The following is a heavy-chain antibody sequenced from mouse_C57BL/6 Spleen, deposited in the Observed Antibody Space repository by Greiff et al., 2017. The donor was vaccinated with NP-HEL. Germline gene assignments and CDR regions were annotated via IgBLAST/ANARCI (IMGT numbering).Heavy chain of an antibody. V-gene: IGHV5-17*01. CDR3: ARSYSNYVWYFDV. CDR1: GFTFSDYG. Sequence: EVHLVESGGGLVKPGGSLKLSCAASGFTFSDYGMHWVRQAPEKGLEWVAYISSGSSTIYYADTVKGRFTISRDNAKNTLFLQMTSLRSEDTAMYYCARSYSNYVWYFDVWGTGTTVTVSS. CDR2: ISSGSSTI. J-gene: IGHJ1*03. D-gene: IGHD2-5*01.